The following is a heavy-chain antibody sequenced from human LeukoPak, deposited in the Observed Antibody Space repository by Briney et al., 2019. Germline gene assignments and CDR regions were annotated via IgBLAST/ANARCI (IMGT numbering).Heavy chain of an antibody. V-gene: IGHV4-59*08. CDR2: ISYSGTT. J-gene: IGHJ4*02. D-gene: IGHD6-19*01. CDR1: GGSLNNNY. Sequence: SETLSLTRTVSGGSLNNNYWSWVRQPPGKGLEWIGFISYSGTTNYNPSLESRVTISVASSRAQFSLKVNSVTAADTAVYFCARHLSDRSTVAGEFDYWGQGTLVTVSS. CDR3: ARHLSDRSTVAGEFDY.